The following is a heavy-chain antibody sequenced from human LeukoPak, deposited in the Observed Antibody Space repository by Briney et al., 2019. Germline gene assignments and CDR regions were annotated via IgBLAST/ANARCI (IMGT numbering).Heavy chain of an antibody. J-gene: IGHJ4*02. Sequence: ASVKVSCKASGYTFTSYYMHWVRQAPGQGLEWMGVINPSDGGTSYAQKFQGRVTMTRDTSTSTVYMELSSLRSEDTAVYHCAREPPASGYFDYWGQGSLATVSS. CDR1: GYTFTSYY. CDR2: INPSDGGT. V-gene: IGHV1-46*01. CDR3: AREPPASGYFDY.